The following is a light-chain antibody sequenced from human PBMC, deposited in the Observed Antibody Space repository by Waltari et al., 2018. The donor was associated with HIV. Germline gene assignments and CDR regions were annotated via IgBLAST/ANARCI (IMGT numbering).Light chain of an antibody. V-gene: IGLV1-40*01. CDR3: QSYDSSLSGSV. CDR2: GIS. CDR1: SSNIGAGHD. Sequence: QPVLTQPPSVSGAPGQRVTIPCTGSSSNIGAGHDVTWYKQLPGTSPKLLIYGISNRPSGVPDRFSGSKSGTSASLAITGLQAEDEADYYCQSYDSSLSGSVFGGGTKLTVL. J-gene: IGLJ3*02.